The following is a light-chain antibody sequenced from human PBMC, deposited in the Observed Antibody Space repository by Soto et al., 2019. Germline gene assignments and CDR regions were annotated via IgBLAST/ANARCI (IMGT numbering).Light chain of an antibody. CDR3: QHYNNWPV. CDR1: QSVSSN. J-gene: IGKJ1*01. V-gene: IGKV3-15*01. Sequence: EIVMTQSPATLSVSPGERATLSCRASQSVSSNLAWYQQKPGQAPRLLIYAASTRATGIPARFSGSGSGTEFTLTISSLQSEAFAVYYCQHYNNWPVFRQGTKVEIK. CDR2: AAS.